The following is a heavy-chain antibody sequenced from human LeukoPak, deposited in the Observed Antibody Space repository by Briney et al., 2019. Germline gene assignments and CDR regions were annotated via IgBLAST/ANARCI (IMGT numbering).Heavy chain of an antibody. J-gene: IGHJ4*02. Sequence: PGGSLRLSCAASGFTFTDHYLDWVRQAPGKGLKWVGRTRSRGYDYVTDYAASVKDRFTISRDDSKNTLYLQMNSLKIEDTAVYYCTRDSGLAYWGQGTLVTVSS. CDR3: TRDSGLAY. CDR1: GFTFTDHY. D-gene: IGHD1-14*01. CDR2: TRSRGYDYVT. V-gene: IGHV3-72*01.